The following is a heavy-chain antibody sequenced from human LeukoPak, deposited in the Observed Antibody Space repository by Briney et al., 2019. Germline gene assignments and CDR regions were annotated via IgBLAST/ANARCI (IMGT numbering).Heavy chain of an antibody. CDR2: INHSGST. Sequence: PSETLSLTCAVYGGSFSGYYWSWIRQPPGKGLEWIGEINHSGSTNYNPSLKSRVTISVDTSKNQFSLKLSSVTAADTAVYYCARGVVAAAGRTFDYWGQGTLVTVSS. D-gene: IGHD6-13*01. CDR3: ARGVVAAAGRTFDY. CDR1: GGSFSGYY. V-gene: IGHV4-34*01. J-gene: IGHJ4*02.